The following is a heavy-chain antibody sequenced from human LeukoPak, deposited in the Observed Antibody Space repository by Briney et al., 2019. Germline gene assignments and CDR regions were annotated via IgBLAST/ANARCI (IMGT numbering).Heavy chain of an antibody. CDR3: ARSRGLGPSYFDY. D-gene: IGHD3-16*01. Sequence: GGSLRLSCAASGFTSSSYWMSWVRQAPGKGLEWVANIKQDGSEKYYVDSVKGRFTISRDNAKNSLYLQMNSLRAEDTAVYYCARSRGLGPSYFDYWGQGTLVTVSS. CDR2: IKQDGSEK. CDR1: GFTSSSYW. V-gene: IGHV3-7*05. J-gene: IGHJ4*02.